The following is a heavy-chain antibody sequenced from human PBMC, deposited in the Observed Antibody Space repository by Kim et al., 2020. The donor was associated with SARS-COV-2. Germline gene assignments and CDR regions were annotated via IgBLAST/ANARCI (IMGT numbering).Heavy chain of an antibody. V-gene: IGHV3-30*18. J-gene: IGHJ6*02. CDR2: ISYDGSNK. Sequence: GGSLRLSCAASGFTFSSYGMHWVRQAPGKGLEWVAVISYDGSNKYYADSVKGRFTISRDNSKNTLYLQMNSLRAEDTAVYYCAKDPGWSGYSYYYGMDVWGQGTTVTVSS. CDR3: AKDPGWSGYSYYYGMDV. D-gene: IGHD3-3*01. CDR1: GFTFSSYG.